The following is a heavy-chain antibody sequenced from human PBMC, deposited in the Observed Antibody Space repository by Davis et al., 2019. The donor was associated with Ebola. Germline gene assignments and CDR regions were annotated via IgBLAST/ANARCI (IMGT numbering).Heavy chain of an antibody. CDR2: IKTDGSEE. CDR3: ARWGLRGNYDSWSGSDYYFDY. D-gene: IGHD3-3*01. J-gene: IGHJ4*02. Sequence: GGSLRLSCAASGFFFSTSPMHWVRQAPGKGLEWVANIKTDGSEEHYVDSVKGRFSMSRDNAKNSLSLQLDSLRDEDTAVYYCARWGLRGNYDSWSGSDYYFDYWGQGTLVIVSS. V-gene: IGHV3-7*01. CDR1: GFFFSTSP.